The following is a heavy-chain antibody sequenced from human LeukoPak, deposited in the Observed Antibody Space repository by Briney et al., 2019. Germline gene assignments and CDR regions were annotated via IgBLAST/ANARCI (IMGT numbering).Heavy chain of an antibody. CDR1: GGSIRYSSYY. CDR2: VYYSGST. J-gene: IGHJ4*02. V-gene: IGHV4-39*01. CDR3: ARLDVIAGLDY. Sequence: SETLSLTCTVSGGSIRYSSYYWGWIRQPPGKGLEWIGSVYYSGSTYSNPSLKSRVTISVDTSKNQFSLKLSSVTAADTAVYYCARLDVIAGLDYWGQGTLVTVSS. D-gene: IGHD6-13*01.